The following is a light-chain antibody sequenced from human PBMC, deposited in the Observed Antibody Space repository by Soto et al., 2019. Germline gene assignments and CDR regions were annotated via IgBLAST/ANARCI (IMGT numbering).Light chain of an antibody. CDR2: DVT. J-gene: IGLJ1*01. Sequence: SVQTQPASVSGSPGQTSPNSCTGTSSDDGGYKYVSWYQQHPDKAPKLIIYDVTNRPSGISNRFSGSKSGNTASLTISGHQAENNDDNYVSSYTSSSTYVFGTGTKVTVL. V-gene: IGLV2-14*01. CDR3: SSYTSSSTYV. CDR1: SSDDGGYKY.